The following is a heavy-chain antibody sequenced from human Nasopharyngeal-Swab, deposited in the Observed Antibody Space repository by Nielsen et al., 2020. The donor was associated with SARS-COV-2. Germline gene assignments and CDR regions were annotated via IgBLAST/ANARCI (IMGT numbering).Heavy chain of an antibody. V-gene: IGHV4-4*07. J-gene: IGHJ4*02. D-gene: IGHD5-24*01. CDR2: IYTSGST. Sequence: ESLRLSCTVSGGSIGSYYWSWIRQPAGKGLEWIGRIYTSGSTNYNPSLKSRVTMSVDTSKNQFSLKLSSVTAADTAVYYCARVTRDGYNYDRFDYWGQGTLVTVSS. CDR3: ARVTRDGYNYDRFDY. CDR1: GGSIGSYY.